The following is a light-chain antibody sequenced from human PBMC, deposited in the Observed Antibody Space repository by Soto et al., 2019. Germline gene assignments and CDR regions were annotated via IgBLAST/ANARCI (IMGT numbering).Light chain of an antibody. CDR1: ESVLYSSNNKNY. CDR3: QQYESTPPT. J-gene: IGKJ2*01. CDR2: WAS. V-gene: IGKV4-1*01. Sequence: DIVMTQSADSLAVSLGERATINCKSSESVLYSSNNKNYLAWYQQRPGQPPKLLIYWASTRESGVPDRFSVSGSGTDFTLTITSVQAEDVAVYDCQQYESTPPTFGQGTKLEIK.